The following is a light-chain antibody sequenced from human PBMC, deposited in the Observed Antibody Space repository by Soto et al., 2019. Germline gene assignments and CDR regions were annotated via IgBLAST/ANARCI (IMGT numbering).Light chain of an antibody. CDR3: QVWDTASDHVV. J-gene: IGLJ2*01. Sequence: SYELTQPPSVSVAPGQTARIACGGNNIGSKSVHWYQHKPGQAHVLVVYGDSDRPSGIPERFSGSSSGNTATLTINRVEAGDEADYYIQVWDTASDHVVFGGGTKLTVL. CDR1: NIGSKS. CDR2: GDS. V-gene: IGLV3-21*02.